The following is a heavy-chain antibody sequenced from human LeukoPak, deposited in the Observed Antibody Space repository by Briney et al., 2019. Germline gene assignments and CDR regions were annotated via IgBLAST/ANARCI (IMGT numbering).Heavy chain of an antibody. CDR1: GFTFSSYS. D-gene: IGHD6-19*01. Sequence: PGGSLRLSCAASGFTFSSYSMNWVRQAPGKGLEWVANIKTEGYDTYYVDSVKGRFTISRDNAKNSLYLQMDSLRAEDTAVYYCARALYTHGWYPDYFDSWGQGTTVTVSS. CDR2: IKTEGYDT. CDR3: ARALYTHGWYPDYFDS. J-gene: IGHJ4*02. V-gene: IGHV3-7*01.